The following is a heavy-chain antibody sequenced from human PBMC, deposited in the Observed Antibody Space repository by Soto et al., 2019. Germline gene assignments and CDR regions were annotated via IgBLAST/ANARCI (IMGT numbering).Heavy chain of an antibody. CDR3: ARDSIAAAIYYFGMDV. CDR1: GGTFSSYA. CDR2: IIPIFGTA. J-gene: IGHJ6*02. V-gene: IGHV1-69*13. Sequence: ASVKVSCKASGGTFSSYAISWVRQAPGQGLEWMGGIIPIFGTANYAQKFQGRVTITADESTSTAYMELSSLRSEDTAVYYCARDSIAAAIYYFGMDVWGQGTTVTVSS. D-gene: IGHD6-13*01.